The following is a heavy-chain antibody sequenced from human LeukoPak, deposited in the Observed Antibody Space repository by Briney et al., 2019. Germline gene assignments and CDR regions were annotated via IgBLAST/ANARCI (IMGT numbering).Heavy chain of an antibody. J-gene: IGHJ4*02. Sequence: GGSLRLSCAASGFTFDDYAMNWVRQAPGKGLEWVSLISGDGGSTYYADSVKGRFTISRDNSKNSLYLQMNSLRTEDTALYYCAKDMSTYYYDSSGYYGNGGFDYWGQGTLVTVSS. V-gene: IGHV3-43*02. CDR2: ISGDGGST. D-gene: IGHD3-22*01. CDR3: AKDMSTYYYDSSGYYGNGGFDY. CDR1: GFTFDDYA.